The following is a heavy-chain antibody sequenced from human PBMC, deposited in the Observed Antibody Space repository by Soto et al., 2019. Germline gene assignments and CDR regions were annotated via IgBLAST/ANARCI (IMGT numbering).Heavy chain of an antibody. D-gene: IGHD2-15*01. Sequence: PSETLSLTCTVSGGSISSYYWSWIRQPPGKGLEWIGYIYYSGSTNYNPSLKSRVTISVDTSKNQFSLKLSSVTAADTAVYYCARLGIYCSGGSCYSYYFDYWGQGTLVTVS. CDR3: ARLGIYCSGGSCYSYYFDY. CDR2: IYYSGST. J-gene: IGHJ4*02. CDR1: GGSISSYY. V-gene: IGHV4-59*08.